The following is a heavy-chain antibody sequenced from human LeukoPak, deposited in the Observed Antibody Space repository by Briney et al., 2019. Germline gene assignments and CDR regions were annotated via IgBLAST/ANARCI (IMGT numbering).Heavy chain of an antibody. V-gene: IGHV4-59*01. CDR1: GGSISSYY. CDR2: IYYSGST. D-gene: IGHD5-12*01. Sequence: SETLSLTCTVSGGSISSYYWSWIRQPPGGGLEWIGYIYYSGSTNYNPPLKRRVTISLDTSKSQFSLKLRSVTAADTAVYYYARSGLDSRYYFGMDVWGQGTTVTVSS. J-gene: IGHJ6*02. CDR3: ARSGLDSRYYFGMDV.